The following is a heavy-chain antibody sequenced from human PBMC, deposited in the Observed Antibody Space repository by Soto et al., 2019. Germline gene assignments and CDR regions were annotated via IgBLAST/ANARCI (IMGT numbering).Heavy chain of an antibody. V-gene: IGHV1-18*04. J-gene: IGHJ4*02. Sequence: QVQLVQSGPEVKKPGASVKVSCKTSGYVYISYGISWVRQAPGHGLEWVGWISAYTGKADYAQKFHGRGTMTTETSTSTAFLELRSLRSDDTAVYYCARDQRYYGSGSYYSDSWGQGTLVTVSS. CDR3: ARDQRYYGSGSYYSDS. CDR1: GYVYISYG. CDR2: ISAYTGKA. D-gene: IGHD3-10*01.